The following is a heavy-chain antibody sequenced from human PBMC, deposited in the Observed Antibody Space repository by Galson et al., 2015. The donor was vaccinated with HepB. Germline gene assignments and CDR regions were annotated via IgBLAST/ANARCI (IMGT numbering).Heavy chain of an antibody. V-gene: IGHV4-34*01. Sequence: ETLSLTCAVYGETFSGYYWTWIRQSPGKGLEWIGEINHRGTTNLNPSLKSRVNISVDTSKKQFSLNMNSVTAADTALYYCARGQGRRTMARGTVSGYFKHWGQGTLVTVSS. CDR3: ARGQGRRTMARGTVSGYFKH. CDR2: INHRGTT. J-gene: IGHJ1*01. CDR1: GETFSGYY. D-gene: IGHD3-10*01.